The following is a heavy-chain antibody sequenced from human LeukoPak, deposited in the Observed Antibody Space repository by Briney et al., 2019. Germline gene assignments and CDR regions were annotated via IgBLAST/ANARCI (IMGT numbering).Heavy chain of an antibody. CDR3: ARVKGRGGGGDIVVVPAAMDYYYYYMDV. V-gene: IGHV4-38-2*02. CDR1: GYSISSGYC. D-gene: IGHD2-2*01. J-gene: IGHJ6*03. Sequence: PSETLSLTCTVSGYSISSGYCWGWIRQPPGKGLEWIGSIYHSGSTYYNPSLKSRVTISVDTSKTQFSLKLSSVTAADTAVYYCARVKGRGGGGDIVVVPAAMDYYYYYMDVWGKGTTVTVSS. CDR2: IYHSGST.